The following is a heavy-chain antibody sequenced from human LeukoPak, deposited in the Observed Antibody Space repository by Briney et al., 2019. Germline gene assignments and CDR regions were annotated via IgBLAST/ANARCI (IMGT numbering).Heavy chain of an antibody. CDR1: GGSISSNY. D-gene: IGHD3-16*01. J-gene: IGHJ1*01. V-gene: IGHV4-59*07. CDR3: AVLLNPGYFQH. CDR2: IYYSGST. Sequence: SDTLSLTCTVSGGSISSNYWIWIRQPPGKELDWIGYIYYSGSTNYNPSLKSRATISVDTSKIQFSLRLGSVPAADTAVFYCAVLLNPGYFQHWGQGTLVTVSS.